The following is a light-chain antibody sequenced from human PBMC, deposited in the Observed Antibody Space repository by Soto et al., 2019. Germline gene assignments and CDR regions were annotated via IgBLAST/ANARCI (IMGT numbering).Light chain of an antibody. Sequence: DIQMTQSPSTLSASVGGRVTITCRASQSVGTWVAWYQQKPGKAPKLLIYGASNLESGVPSRCSGSGSGTEFTLTITTLQPDDFATYFCQHYRRNTWSFGPGTKVDI. V-gene: IGKV1-5*01. CDR1: QSVGTW. J-gene: IGKJ1*01. CDR2: GAS. CDR3: QHYRRNTWS.